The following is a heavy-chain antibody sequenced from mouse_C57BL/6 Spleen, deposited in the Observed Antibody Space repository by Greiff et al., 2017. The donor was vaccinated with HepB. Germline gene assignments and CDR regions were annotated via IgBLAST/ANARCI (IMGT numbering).Heavy chain of an antibody. CDR3: ARSGLFITTVVAEGFAY. Sequence: QVQLQQSGPELVKPGASVKISCKASGYAFSSSWMNWVKQRPGKGLEWIGRIYPGDGDTNYNGKFKGKATLTADKSSSTAYMQLSSLTSEDSAVYFGARSGLFITTVVAEGFAYWGQGTLVTVSA. CDR2: IYPGDGDT. V-gene: IGHV1-82*01. D-gene: IGHD1-1*01. CDR1: GYAFSSSW. J-gene: IGHJ3*01.